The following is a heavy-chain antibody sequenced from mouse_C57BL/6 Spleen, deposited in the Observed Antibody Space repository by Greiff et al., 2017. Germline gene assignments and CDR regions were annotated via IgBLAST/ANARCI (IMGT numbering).Heavy chain of an antibody. CDR1: GYTFTSYW. CDR3: ARRGSSAMDY. D-gene: IGHD1-1*01. V-gene: IGHV1-61*01. CDR2: IYPSDSET. Sequence: QQSCKASGYTFTSYWMDWVKQRPGQGLEWIGNIYPSDSETHYNQKFKDKATLTVDKSSSTAYMQLSSLTSEDSAVYYCARRGSSAMDYWGQGTSVTVSS. J-gene: IGHJ4*01.